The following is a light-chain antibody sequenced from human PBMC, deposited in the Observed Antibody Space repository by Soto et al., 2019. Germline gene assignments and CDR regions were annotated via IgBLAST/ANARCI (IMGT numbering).Light chain of an antibody. CDR2: EVT. Sequence: QSALTQPASVSGSLGQSITISCTGTSRDVGNYYLVSWYQHHPVRAPKLLIYEVTKRPSGVSNRFSGSKSDNTASLTISGLQDEDEADYYCCSYAGDIRWVFGGGTKLTVL. CDR3: CSYAGDIRWV. CDR1: SRDVGNYYL. V-gene: IGLV2-23*02. J-gene: IGLJ3*02.